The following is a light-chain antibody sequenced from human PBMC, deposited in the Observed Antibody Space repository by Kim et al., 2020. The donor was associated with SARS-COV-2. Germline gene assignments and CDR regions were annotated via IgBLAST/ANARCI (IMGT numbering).Light chain of an antibody. V-gene: IGKV4-1*01. CDR3: QQYYSSPFT. CDR1: QSVLDRSNNQIY. Sequence: DIAMTQSPDTLAVSLGERATINFKSSQSVLDRSNNQIYLAWYQQKPGQPPKLLISWASIRESGVPDRISGSGSGTDFTLTISSLQAEDVALYYCQQYYSSPFTFGQGTKLEI. J-gene: IGKJ2*01. CDR2: WAS.